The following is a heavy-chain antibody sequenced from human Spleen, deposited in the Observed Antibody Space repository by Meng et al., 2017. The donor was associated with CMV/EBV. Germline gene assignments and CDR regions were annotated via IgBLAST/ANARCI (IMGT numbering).Heavy chain of an antibody. J-gene: IGHJ4*02. CDR3: AGGIGYSYGNGDY. CDR2: INHSGST. Sequence: QVLLQEGGAGLLKPSETLSLTCAVYGGSFSGYYWSWIRQPPGKGLEWIGEINHSGSTNYNPSLKSRVTISVDTSKNQFSLKLSSVTAADTAVYYCAGGIGYSYGNGDYWGQGTLVTVSS. D-gene: IGHD5-18*01. CDR1: GGSFSGYY. V-gene: IGHV4-34*01.